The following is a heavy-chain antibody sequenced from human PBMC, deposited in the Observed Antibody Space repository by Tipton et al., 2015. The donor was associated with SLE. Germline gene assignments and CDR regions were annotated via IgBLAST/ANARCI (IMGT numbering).Heavy chain of an antibody. J-gene: IGHJ3*02. V-gene: IGHV5-51*03. CDR3: ARRDAQVGATAFDI. Sequence: QLVQSGAEVKKPGESLKISCKASGYSFISYWIGWVRQMPGKGLEWMGIIYNGDSDTRYSPSFQGRVTISAGKSISTAYLQWSSLKASDTAMYYCARRDAQVGATAFDIWGQGTMVTVSS. D-gene: IGHD1-26*01. CDR2: IYNGDSDT. CDR1: GYSFISYW.